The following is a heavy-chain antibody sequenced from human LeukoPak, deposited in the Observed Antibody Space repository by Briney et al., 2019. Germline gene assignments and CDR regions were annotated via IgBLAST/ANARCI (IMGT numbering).Heavy chain of an antibody. J-gene: IGHJ4*02. Sequence: PGGSLRLSCAASGFTPSSYWMHWVRHVPGKGLVWVSRISGDGTARNYADSVKGRFTISRDDAKNTVDLQMNSLRGEDTAVYYCARVGYGPPFEYWGQGTLVTVSS. V-gene: IGHV3-74*01. CDR3: ARVGYGPPFEY. CDR2: ISGDGTAR. CDR1: GFTPSSYW. D-gene: IGHD5-18*01.